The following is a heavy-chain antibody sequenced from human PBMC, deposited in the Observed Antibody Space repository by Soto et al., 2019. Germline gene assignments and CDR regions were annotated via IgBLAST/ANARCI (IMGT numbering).Heavy chain of an antibody. V-gene: IGHV4-34*01. Sequence: SETLSLTCAVYGGSFSGYYCSWIRQPPGKGLEWIGEINHSGSTNSNPSLKSRVTISVDTSKNQFSLKLSSVTAADTAVYYCARRGYSYGSGNYYYMDVWGKGTTVTVSS. CDR1: GGSFSGYY. CDR2: INHSGST. CDR3: ARRGYSYGSGNYYYMDV. J-gene: IGHJ6*03. D-gene: IGHD5-18*01.